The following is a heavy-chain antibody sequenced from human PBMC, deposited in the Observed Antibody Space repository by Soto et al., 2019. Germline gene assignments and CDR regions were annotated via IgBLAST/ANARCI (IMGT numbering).Heavy chain of an antibody. CDR1: GFSLTTNRVV. D-gene: IGHD4-17*01. CDR3: VHRTTVTSDDY. V-gene: IGHV2-5*02. Sequence: SGPTLVNPTQTLTLTCTFSGFSLTTNRVVVGWVRQPPGKAPSWLAFIYGDDDKRYSPSLWSRLTITKDTSKNQVALTMTNLDPVDTATYYCVHRTTVTSDDYWGRGTLVTVSS. CDR2: IYGDDDK. J-gene: IGHJ4*02.